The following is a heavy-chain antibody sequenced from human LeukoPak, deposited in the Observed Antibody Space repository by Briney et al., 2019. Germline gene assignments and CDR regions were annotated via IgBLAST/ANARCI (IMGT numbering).Heavy chain of an antibody. J-gene: IGHJ4*02. CDR2: ISGSCGST. CDR1: VSSYA. D-gene: IGHD3-3*01. CDR3: AKAGWVYYDFWSGYYADY. Sequence: GGSLRLSCAASVSSYAMSWVRQAPGKGLEWVSAISGSCGSTYYADSVKGRFTISRDNSKNTLYLQMNSLRAEDTAVYYCAKAGWVYYDFWSGYYADYWGQGTLVTVSS. V-gene: IGHV3-23*01.